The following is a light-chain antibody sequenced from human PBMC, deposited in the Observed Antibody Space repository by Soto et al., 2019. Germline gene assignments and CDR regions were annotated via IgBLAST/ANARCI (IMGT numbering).Light chain of an antibody. CDR3: QQRIDWPYT. J-gene: IGKJ2*01. CDR2: DTF. V-gene: IGKV3-11*01. Sequence: EVVLTQSPATLSLSPGERDTLSCRASQSVTNYVAWYQHKPGQAPRLLIYDTFNRATDIPARFTGSGSGTDFTLTINSLEPDDFAVYYCQQRIDWPYTFGQGTKLEIE. CDR1: QSVTNY.